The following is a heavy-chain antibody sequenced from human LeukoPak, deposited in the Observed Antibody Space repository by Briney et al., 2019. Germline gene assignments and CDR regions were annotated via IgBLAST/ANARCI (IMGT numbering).Heavy chain of an antibody. J-gene: IGHJ4*02. D-gene: IGHD3-22*01. Sequence: GGSLRLSCAASGFTFSDHYMSWIRQAPGKGLEWVSYISSSGTIIYYADSVKGRFTISRDNAKNSLYLQMNSLRGEDTAVYYCARELDDSSGYYKPFDYWGQGTRVTVSS. CDR3: ARELDDSSGYYKPFDY. V-gene: IGHV3-11*04. CDR2: ISSSGTII. CDR1: GFTFSDHY.